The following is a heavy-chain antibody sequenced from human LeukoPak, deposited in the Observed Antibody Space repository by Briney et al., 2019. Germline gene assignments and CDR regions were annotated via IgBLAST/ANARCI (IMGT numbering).Heavy chain of an antibody. CDR1: GFTFSSYA. CDR2: ISYDGSNK. J-gene: IGHJ4*02. V-gene: IGHV3-30*04. Sequence: GGSLRLSCAASGFTFSSYAMHWVRQAPGKGLEWVAVISYDGSNKYYADSVKGRFTISRDNSKNTLYLQMNSLRAEDTAVYYCASGRIAVAGIDYWGQGTLVTASS. D-gene: IGHD6-19*01. CDR3: ASGRIAVAGIDY.